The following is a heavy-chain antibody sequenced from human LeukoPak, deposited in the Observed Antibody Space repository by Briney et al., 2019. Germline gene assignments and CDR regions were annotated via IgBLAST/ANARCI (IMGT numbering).Heavy chain of an antibody. Sequence: GGSLRLSCAASGFTFSSYSMNWVRQAPGKGLEWVSSISSSSSYIYYADSVKGRFTISRDNAKNSLYLQMNSLRAEDTAIYFCAKGIYYDSGSCNKWGQGTTVIVSS. CDR2: ISSSSSYI. CDR3: AKGIYYDSGSCNK. J-gene: IGHJ4*02. D-gene: IGHD3-10*01. V-gene: IGHV3-21*04. CDR1: GFTFSSYS.